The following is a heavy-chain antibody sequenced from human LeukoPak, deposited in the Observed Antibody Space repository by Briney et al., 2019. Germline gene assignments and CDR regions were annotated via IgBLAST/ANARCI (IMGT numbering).Heavy chain of an antibody. D-gene: IGHD3-22*01. CDR2: INHSGST. Sequence: PSETLSLTCAVYGGSFSGYNWSWIRQPPGRGLEWIGEINHSGSTNYNPSLKSRVTISVDTSKNQFSLKLSSVTAADTAVYYCARDYYDSSGYYYSVLGDAFDIWGQGTMVTVSS. J-gene: IGHJ3*02. V-gene: IGHV4-34*01. CDR3: ARDYYDSSGYYYSVLGDAFDI. CDR1: GGSFSGYN.